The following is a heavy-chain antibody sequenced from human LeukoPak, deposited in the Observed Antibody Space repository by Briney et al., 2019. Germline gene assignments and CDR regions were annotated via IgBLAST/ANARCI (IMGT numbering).Heavy chain of an antibody. CDR1: GGSFSGYY. D-gene: IGHD3-22*01. V-gene: IGHV4-34*01. J-gene: IGHJ6*03. CDR2: INHSGST. Sequence: KPSETLSLTCAVYGGSFSGYYWSWIRQPPGKGLEWIGEINHSGSTNYNPSLKSRVTISVDTSKNQFSLKLSSVTAADTAAYYCASATGYYYDSSGYYYYYYMDVWGKGTTVTVSS. CDR3: ASATGYYYDSSGYYYYYYMDV.